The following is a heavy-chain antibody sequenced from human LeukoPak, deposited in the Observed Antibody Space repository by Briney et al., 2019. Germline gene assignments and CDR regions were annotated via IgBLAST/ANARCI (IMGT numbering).Heavy chain of an antibody. CDR3: ARLRAALEWDSGSSPDY. D-gene: IGHD3-10*01. V-gene: IGHV4-39*01. CDR1: GVYFSISVCY. CDR2: IFYTGNT. J-gene: IGHJ4*02. Sequence: SGSLSLTCSVSGVYFSISVCYCGWIRQPRGKGLEWIGSIFYTGNTYYNPSLKSRITISADTSQSQFCLELRFVTAADTAVYNCARLRAALEWDSGSSPDYGAEGTLVTVS.